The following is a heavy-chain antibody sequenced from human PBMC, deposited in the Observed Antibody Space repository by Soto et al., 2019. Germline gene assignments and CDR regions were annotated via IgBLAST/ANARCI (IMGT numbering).Heavy chain of an antibody. J-gene: IGHJ6*02. CDR1: GFTFSSYI. V-gene: IGHV3-48*02. CDR2: ISSSSSTI. CDR3: ARAGGYYGSGSSYYYGMDV. D-gene: IGHD3-10*01. Sequence: EVQLVESGGGLVQPGGSLRLSCAASGFTFSSYIMNWVRQAPGKGLEWVSYISSSSSTIYYADSVKGRFTISRDNAKNSLYLQMNSLRDEDTAVYYCARAGGYYGSGSSYYYGMDVWVQGTTVTVSS.